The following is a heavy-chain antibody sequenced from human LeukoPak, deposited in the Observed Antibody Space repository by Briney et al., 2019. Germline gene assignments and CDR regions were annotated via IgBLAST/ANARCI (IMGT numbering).Heavy chain of an antibody. J-gene: IGHJ4*02. CDR2: IYYSGST. Sequence: PSETLSLTCTVSGGSISSSSYYWGWIRQPPGKGLEWIGSIYYSGSTNYNPSLKSRVTISVDTSKNQFSLKLSSVTAADTAVYYCARVYSSSWLYFDYWGQGTLVTVSS. D-gene: IGHD6-13*01. CDR3: ARVYSSSWLYFDY. CDR1: GGSISSSSYY. V-gene: IGHV4-39*07.